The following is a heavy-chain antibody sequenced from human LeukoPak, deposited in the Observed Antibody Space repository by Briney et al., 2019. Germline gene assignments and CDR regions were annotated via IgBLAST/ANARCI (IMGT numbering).Heavy chain of an antibody. V-gene: IGHV4-61*02. CDR3: ARGSEILDY. D-gene: IGHD2-15*01. J-gene: IGHJ4*02. CDR1: GGSISSGSYY. CDR2: ISTSGST. Sequence: SQTLSLTCTVSGGSISSGSYYWSWIRQPAGKGLEWIGRISTSGSTNYNPSLKSRVTISVDTSKNQFSLKLSSVTAADTAVYYCARGSEILDYWGQGTLVTVSS.